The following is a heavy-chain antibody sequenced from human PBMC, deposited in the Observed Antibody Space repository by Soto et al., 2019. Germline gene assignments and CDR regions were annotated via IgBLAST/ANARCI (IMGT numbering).Heavy chain of an antibody. V-gene: IGHV3-48*02. CDR2: ISASGETK. J-gene: IGHJ4*02. D-gene: IGHD3-22*01. CDR1: GFIFNSYS. CDR3: ARDSTYYYDTSGYCVY. Sequence: EVQLVESGGGLVQSGGSLRLSCAASGFIFNSYSMNWVRHTPGKGLEWVSYISASGETKHYADSVMGRFTISRDNGKNSLFLQMNSLRDEDTAVYYCARDSTYYYDTSGYCVYWGQGTLVIVSS.